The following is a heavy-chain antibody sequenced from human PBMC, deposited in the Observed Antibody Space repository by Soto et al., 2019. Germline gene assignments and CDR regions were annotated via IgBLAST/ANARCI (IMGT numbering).Heavy chain of an antibody. CDR1: GFSFNSYA. D-gene: IGHD6-19*01. CDR2: ITTSGGTR. J-gene: IGHJ4*02. V-gene: IGHV3-23*01. CDR3: AKGPLGAVAGTERYFDH. Sequence: EVQLLESGGGVVQPGGSLRLSCAASGFSFNSYAMNWVRQAPGKGLKWVSAITTSGGTRYYTDSVKGRFTISRDNSKNTLYLKMDSLRADDTAIYYCAKGPLGAVAGTERYFDHWGQGTLVTVSS.